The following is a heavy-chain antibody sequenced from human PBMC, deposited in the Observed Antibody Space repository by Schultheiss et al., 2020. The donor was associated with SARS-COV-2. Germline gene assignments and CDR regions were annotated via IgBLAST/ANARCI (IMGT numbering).Heavy chain of an antibody. CDR2: ISWNSGSI. Sequence: GGSLRLSCAASGFTFDDYAMHWVRQAPGKGLEWVSGISWNSGSIGYADSVKGRFTISRDNAKNSLYLQMNSLRAEDTAVYYCASGNNYECVYWGQGTLVTVSS. CDR1: GFTFDDYA. CDR3: ASGNNYECVY. D-gene: IGHD4-11*01. V-gene: IGHV3-9*01. J-gene: IGHJ4*02.